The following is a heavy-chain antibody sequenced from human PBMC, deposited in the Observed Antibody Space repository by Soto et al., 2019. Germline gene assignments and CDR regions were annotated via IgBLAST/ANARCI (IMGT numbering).Heavy chain of an antibody. J-gene: IGHJ4*02. CDR1: GFTFSSYD. CDR3: ARALDYDILTGYPAPPDY. V-gene: IGHV3-13*04. Sequence: PGGSLRLSCAASGFTFSSYDMHWVRQATGKGLEWVSAIGTAGDTYYPGSVKGRFTISRENAKNSLYLQMNSLRAGDTAVYYCARALDYDILTGYPAPPDYWGQGTLVTVSS. CDR2: IGTAGDT. D-gene: IGHD3-9*01.